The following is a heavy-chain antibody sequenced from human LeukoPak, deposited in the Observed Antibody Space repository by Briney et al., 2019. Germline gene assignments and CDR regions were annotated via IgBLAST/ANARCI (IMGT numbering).Heavy chain of an antibody. D-gene: IGHD3-9*01. V-gene: IGHV3-30-3*01. CDR1: GFTFSSYA. Sequence: GRSLRLSCAASGFTFSSYAMHWVRQAPGKGLEWVAVISYDGSNKYYADSVKGRFTISRDNAKNSLDLQMNSLRAEDTAVYYCARAPTKFRRDWFDPWGQGTLVTVSS. CDR3: ARAPTKFRRDWFDP. CDR2: ISYDGSNK. J-gene: IGHJ5*02.